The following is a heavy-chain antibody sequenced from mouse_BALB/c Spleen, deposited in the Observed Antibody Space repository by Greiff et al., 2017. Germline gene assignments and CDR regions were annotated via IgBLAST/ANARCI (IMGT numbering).Heavy chain of an antibody. CDR1: GFSLTSYG. V-gene: IGHV2-9*02. CDR2: IWAGGST. CDR3: ARDRNGYYFMDY. J-gene: IGHJ4*01. Sequence: QVQLKQSGPGLVAPSQSLSITCTVSGFSLTSYGVHWVRQPPGKGLEWLGVIWAGGSTNYNSALMSRLSISKDNSKSQVFLKMNSLQTDDTAMYYCARDRNGYYFMDYWGQGTSVTVSS. D-gene: IGHD2-3*01.